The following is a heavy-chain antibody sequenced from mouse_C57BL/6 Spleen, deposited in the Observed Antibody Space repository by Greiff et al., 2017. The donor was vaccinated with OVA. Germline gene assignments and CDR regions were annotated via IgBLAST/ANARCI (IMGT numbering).Heavy chain of an antibody. D-gene: IGHD3-3*01. Sequence: VQLQQPGAELVKPGASVKMSCKASGYTFTSYWLTWVKQRPGQGLEWIGDIYPGSGSTNYNEKFKGKATLTVDTSSSTAYMQLSSLTSEDSAVYYCARKGPGVFAYWGQGTLVTVSA. CDR3: ARKGPGVFAY. CDR1: GYTFTSYW. J-gene: IGHJ3*01. V-gene: IGHV1-55*01. CDR2: IYPGSGST.